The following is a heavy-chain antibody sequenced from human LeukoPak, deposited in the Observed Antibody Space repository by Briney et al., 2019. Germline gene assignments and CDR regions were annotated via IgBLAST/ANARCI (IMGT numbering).Heavy chain of an antibody. J-gene: IGHJ4*02. CDR1: GFTFSSYA. V-gene: IGHV3-23*01. CDR3: ARDLNPPYQSSSSLDY. CDR2: ISGSGDNT. Sequence: GGSLRLSCAASGFTFSSYAMSWVRQAPGKGLEWVSGISGSGDNTYYADSVKGRFTISRDNSKNTLYVQVNSLRSDDTAVYYCARDLNPPYQSSSSLDYWGQGTLVTVSS. D-gene: IGHD6-6*01.